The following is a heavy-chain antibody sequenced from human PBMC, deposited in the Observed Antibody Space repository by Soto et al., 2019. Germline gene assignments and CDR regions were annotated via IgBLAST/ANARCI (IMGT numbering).Heavy chain of an antibody. V-gene: IGHV4-30-4*01. CDR3: AREQQLAEGDAFDI. Sequence: QVQLQESGPGLVKPSQTLSLTCTVSGGSISSGDYYWSWIRQPPGKGREWIGYIYYSGSTYYNPSLKSRVTVTVDTSKNHFSLKLSAVTAADTAVYYCAREQQLAEGDAFDIWGQGTMVTVSS. D-gene: IGHD6-13*01. J-gene: IGHJ3*02. CDR2: IYYSGST. CDR1: GGSISSGDYY.